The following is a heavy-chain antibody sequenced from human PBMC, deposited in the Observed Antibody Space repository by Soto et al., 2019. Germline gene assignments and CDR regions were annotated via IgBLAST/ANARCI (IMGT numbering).Heavy chain of an antibody. Sequence: GGSLRLSCAASGFTFSSYSMNWVRQAPGKGLEWVSSISSSSSYIYYADSVKGRFTISRDNAKNSLYLQMNSLRAEDTAVYYCAKRKFCPSTTCFDYWGQGTPVTVSS. CDR1: GFTFSSYS. V-gene: IGHV3-21*01. CDR2: ISSSSSYI. CDR3: AKRKFCPSTTCFDY. D-gene: IGHD2-2*01. J-gene: IGHJ4*02.